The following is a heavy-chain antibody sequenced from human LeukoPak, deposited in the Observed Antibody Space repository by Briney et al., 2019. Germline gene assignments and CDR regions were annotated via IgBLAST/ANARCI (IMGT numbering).Heavy chain of an antibody. Sequence: GGSLRLSCAASGFTFSSYAMSWVRQAPGKGLEWVSAISGSGGSTYYADSVKGRFTISRDNSKDTLDLQMNSLRTEDTAVYYCARGGYCSGGRCYSDDDYYGMDVWGQGTTVTVSS. CDR1: GFTFSSYA. D-gene: IGHD2-15*01. CDR2: ISGSGGST. CDR3: ARGGYCSGGRCYSDDDYYGMDV. V-gene: IGHV3-23*01. J-gene: IGHJ6*02.